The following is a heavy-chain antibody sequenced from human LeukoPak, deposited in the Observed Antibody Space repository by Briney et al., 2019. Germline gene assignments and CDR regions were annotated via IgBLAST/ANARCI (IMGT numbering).Heavy chain of an antibody. Sequence: GGSLRLSCAASGFTFSSYEMNWVRQAPGKGLEWVSYISSSGSTIYYADSVKGRFTISRDNAKKSLYLQMNSLRAEDTAVYYCVGEDYNILTGPGQGAFDVWGQGTVVTVSS. CDR3: VGEDYNILTGPGQGAFDV. CDR1: GFTFSSYE. CDR2: ISSSGSTI. J-gene: IGHJ3*01. V-gene: IGHV3-48*03. D-gene: IGHD3-9*01.